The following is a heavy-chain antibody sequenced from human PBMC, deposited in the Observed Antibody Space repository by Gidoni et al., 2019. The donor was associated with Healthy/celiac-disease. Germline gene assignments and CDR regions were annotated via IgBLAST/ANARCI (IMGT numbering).Heavy chain of an antibody. CDR3: ARGVSYYYYMDV. Sequence: QVQLVQSGAEVKKPGASVQVSCKASGYSFTSYGISWVRQDPGQGLEWMGWISAYNGNTNYAEKLQGRVTMTTDTSTSTAYMELRSLTSDDTAVYYCARGVSYYYYMDVWGKGTTVTVSS. CDR2: ISAYNGNT. D-gene: IGHD6-13*01. J-gene: IGHJ6*03. V-gene: IGHV1-18*01. CDR1: GYSFTSYG.